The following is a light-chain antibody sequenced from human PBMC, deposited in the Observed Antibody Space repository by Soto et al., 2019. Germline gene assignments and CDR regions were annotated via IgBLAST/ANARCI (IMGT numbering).Light chain of an antibody. CDR2: DVN. CDR1: SSDIGGYDD. CDR3: TSYASGSSHVV. Sequence: QSVLTQPASVSGSPGQSITLSCTGTSSDIGGYDDVSGYQPHPGKAPKLIIYDVNNRPSGVSKRFSGSKSGNTASLTISGLQAEDEADYYCTSYASGSSHVVFGGGTKLTVL. J-gene: IGLJ2*01. V-gene: IGLV2-14*01.